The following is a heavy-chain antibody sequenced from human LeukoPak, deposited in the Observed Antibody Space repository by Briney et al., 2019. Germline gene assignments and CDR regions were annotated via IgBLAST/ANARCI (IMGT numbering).Heavy chain of an antibody. Sequence: QPGGSLRLSCAASEFTFSHYNMNWFRRAPGKGLEWVSYITGSGSSIYYADSVKGRFTISRDNARSSLYLQMDSLRAEDTAIYYCAREPTYSSSWFTNCDYWGQGTLVTVSS. CDR2: ITGSGSSI. CDR1: EFTFSHYN. CDR3: AREPTYSSSWFTNCDY. V-gene: IGHV3-48*01. D-gene: IGHD6-19*01. J-gene: IGHJ4*02.